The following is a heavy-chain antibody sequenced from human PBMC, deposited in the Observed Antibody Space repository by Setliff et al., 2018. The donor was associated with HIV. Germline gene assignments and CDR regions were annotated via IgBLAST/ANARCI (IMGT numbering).Heavy chain of an antibody. D-gene: IGHD2-2*01. CDR2: IFYTGST. CDR1: GGSISGHY. J-gene: IGHJ6*03. CDR3: VRGYCSSTTCYDDYYYMDV. Sequence: SGTLSLTCTVSGGSISGHYWSWIRQPPGKGLEWIAYIFYTGSTNYNPSLKSRVTISVDTSKNQFFLKLSSVTAADTAVYYCVRGYCSSTTCYDDYYYMDVWGKGSTVTVSS. V-gene: IGHV4-59*11.